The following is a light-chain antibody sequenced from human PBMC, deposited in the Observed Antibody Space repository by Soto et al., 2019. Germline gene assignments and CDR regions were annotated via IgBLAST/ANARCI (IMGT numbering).Light chain of an antibody. Sequence: IQMTQSPSSLSASVGYIVTITSRASQSISSYLNWYQQNTGKALKLMIYAASSVQSGVTSRFSGSGSGTDFTLNISSLQPEDFATYYCQQSYSTLTWTVGQGTKVDIK. CDR1: QSISSY. V-gene: IGKV1-39*01. CDR3: QQSYSTLTWT. J-gene: IGKJ1*01. CDR2: AAS.